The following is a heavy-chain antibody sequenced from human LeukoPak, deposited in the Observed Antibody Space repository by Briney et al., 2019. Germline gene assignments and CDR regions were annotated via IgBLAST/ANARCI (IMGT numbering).Heavy chain of an antibody. Sequence: GESLKISCKGSGYSYTSYWIGWVRQMPGKGLEWMGIIYPGDSDTKYSPSFQGQVTISADKSINTAYLQWSSLKASDTAIYYCARRDWNGNYYFDYWGQGSLVTVSS. CDR2: IYPGDSDT. J-gene: IGHJ4*02. D-gene: IGHD1-1*01. CDR1: GYSYTSYW. V-gene: IGHV5-51*01. CDR3: ARRDWNGNYYFDY.